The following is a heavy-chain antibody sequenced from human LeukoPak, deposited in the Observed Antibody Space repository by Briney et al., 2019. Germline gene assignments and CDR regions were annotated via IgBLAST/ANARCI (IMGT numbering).Heavy chain of an antibody. V-gene: IGHV4-39*07. CDR1: GGSISSSSYY. J-gene: IGHJ6*03. D-gene: IGHD6-13*01. CDR3: ARRLYSGSPYLDYYYYMDV. CDR2: INESGST. Sequence: SETLSLTCTVSGGSISSSSYYWGWIRQPPGKGLEWIGEINESGSTNYNPSLKSRITISVDTSKNQFSLKLSSVTAADTAVYYCARRLYSGSPYLDYYYYMDVWGKGTTVTVSS.